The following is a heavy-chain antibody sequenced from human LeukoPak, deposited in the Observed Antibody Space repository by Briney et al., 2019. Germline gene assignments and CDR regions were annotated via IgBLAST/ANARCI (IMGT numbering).Heavy chain of an antibody. V-gene: IGHV1-8*01. Sequence: GASVKVSCKASGYAFTSYDINWVRQATGQGLEWMGWVNPNSGNTGYVQKFQGRVTMTRSTSISTAYMELSSLSTEDTAVYYCAGSRAVAGTQSDNYYYYYGMDVWGQGTTVTVSS. J-gene: IGHJ6*02. CDR2: VNPNSGNT. CDR3: AGSRAVAGTQSDNYYYYYGMDV. D-gene: IGHD6-19*01. CDR1: GYAFTSYD.